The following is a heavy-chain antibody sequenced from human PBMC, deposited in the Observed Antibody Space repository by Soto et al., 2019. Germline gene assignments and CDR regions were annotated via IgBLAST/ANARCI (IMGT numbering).Heavy chain of an antibody. CDR3: ARGRKYYDFWSGYSHPRYYFNY. CDR1: GGSFSGYC. CDR2: INHSGRT. D-gene: IGHD3-3*01. V-gene: IGHV4-34*01. Sequence: SETLSLTCAVYGGSFSGYCWSWIRQPPGKGLEWIGEINHSGRTNYNPSLKSRVTISVDTSKSQFSLKLSSVTAADTAVYYCARGRKYYDFWSGYSHPRYYFNYWGQGALVTVSS. J-gene: IGHJ4*02.